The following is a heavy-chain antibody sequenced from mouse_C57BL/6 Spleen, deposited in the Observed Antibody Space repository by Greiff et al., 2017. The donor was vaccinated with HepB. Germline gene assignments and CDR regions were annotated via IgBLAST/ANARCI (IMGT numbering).Heavy chain of an antibody. CDR2: FYPGSGSI. CDR3: SRHEEEYPWFAY. D-gene: IGHD5-1*01. J-gene: IGHJ3*01. CDR1: GYTFTEYT. V-gene: IGHV1-62-2*01. Sequence: VQLQQSGAELVKPGASVKLSCKASGYTFTEYTIHWVKQRSGQGLEWIGWFYPGSGSIKYNEKFKDTATLIADKSSSTVHMERSRLTSDASAVYFCSRHEEEYPWFAYWGQGTLVTVSA.